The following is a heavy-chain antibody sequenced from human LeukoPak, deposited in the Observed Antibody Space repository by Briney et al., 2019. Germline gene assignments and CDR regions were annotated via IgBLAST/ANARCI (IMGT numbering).Heavy chain of an antibody. CDR1: GFAFSTHG. J-gene: IGHJ3*01. CDR3: ARRLYCSGTSCYTGPDALDV. V-gene: IGHV3-33*01. Sequence: ETGGSLRLSCAASGFAFSTHGMHWVRQAPGKGLEGVAVIWFDGTNKYYADSVKGRFTISRDNSENTLYLQMNSLRAEDTAVYYCARRLYCSGTSCYTGPDALDVWGQGTVVTVSS. D-gene: IGHD2-2*02. CDR2: IWFDGTNK.